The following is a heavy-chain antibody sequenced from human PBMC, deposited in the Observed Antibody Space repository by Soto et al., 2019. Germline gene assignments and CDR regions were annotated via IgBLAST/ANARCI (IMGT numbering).Heavy chain of an antibody. CDR1: GFTVSSNY. CDR3: ARDNYDSSGYYHRGFDY. Sequence: EVQLVESGGGLVQPGGSLRLSCAASGFTVSSNYMSWVRQAPGKGLEWVSVIYSGGSTYYADSVKGRFTISRDNSTNTLYLQMNSLRAEDTAVYYCARDNYDSSGYYHRGFDYWGQGTLVTVSS. D-gene: IGHD3-22*01. V-gene: IGHV3-66*01. CDR2: IYSGGST. J-gene: IGHJ4*02.